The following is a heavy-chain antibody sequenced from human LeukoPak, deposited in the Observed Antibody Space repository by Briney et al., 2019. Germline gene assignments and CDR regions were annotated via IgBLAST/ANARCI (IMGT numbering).Heavy chain of an antibody. Sequence: ASVTVSCKASGYTFTSYDINWVRQATGQGLEWMGWMSPNSDNTGYAQKFQGRVTMTRNTSISTAYMELSSLRSEDTAVYYCAIFGVVFATFDIWGQGTMVTVSS. CDR2: MSPNSDNT. J-gene: IGHJ3*02. CDR1: GYTFTSYD. CDR3: AIFGVVFATFDI. D-gene: IGHD3-3*02. V-gene: IGHV1-8*01.